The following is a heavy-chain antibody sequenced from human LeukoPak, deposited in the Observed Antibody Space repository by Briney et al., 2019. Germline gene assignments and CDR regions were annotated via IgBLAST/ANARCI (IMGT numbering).Heavy chain of an antibody. CDR3: ARDNSMTEFDY. CDR2: INPNSGGT. J-gene: IGHJ4*02. V-gene: IGHV1-2*02. CDR1: GNTFTAYY. Sequence: GASVKVSCKASGNTFTAYYIHWVRQAPGQGLEWMGWINPNSGGTNYAQKFQGRVTMTRDTSISTVYLEVSRLTSDDTAMYYCARDNSMTEFDYWGQGTLVTVSS.